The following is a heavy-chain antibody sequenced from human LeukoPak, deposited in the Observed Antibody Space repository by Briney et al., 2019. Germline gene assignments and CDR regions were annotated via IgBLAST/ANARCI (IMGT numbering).Heavy chain of an antibody. CDR3: ARGQLPRYYYMDV. CDR1: GFTFSSYA. D-gene: IGHD6-6*01. Sequence: PGGSLRLSCAASGFTFSSYAMSWVRQAPGKRLEWVSSISSSSSYIYYADSVKGRFTISRDNAKNSLYLQMNSLRAEDTAVYYCARGQLPRYYYMDVWGKGTTVTVSS. J-gene: IGHJ6*03. V-gene: IGHV3-21*01. CDR2: ISSSSSYI.